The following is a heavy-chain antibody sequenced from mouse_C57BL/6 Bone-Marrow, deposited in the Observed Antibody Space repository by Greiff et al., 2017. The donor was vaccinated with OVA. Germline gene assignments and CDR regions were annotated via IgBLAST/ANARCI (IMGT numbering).Heavy chain of an antibody. CDR2: IHPSDSDT. J-gene: IGHJ1*03. V-gene: IGHV1-74*01. CDR3: AMRPYGSSYGWYFDV. CDR1: GYTFTSHW. Sequence: VQLQQPGAELVKPGASVKVSCKASGYTFTSHWMHRVKQRPGQGLEWIGRIHPSDSDTNYIQKVKGKATLTVDKSSSTAYMQLSSLTSEDSAVYYCAMRPYGSSYGWYFDVWGTGTTVTVSS. D-gene: IGHD1-1*01.